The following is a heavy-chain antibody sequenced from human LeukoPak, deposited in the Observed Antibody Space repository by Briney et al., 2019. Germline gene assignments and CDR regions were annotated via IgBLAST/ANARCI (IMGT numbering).Heavy chain of an antibody. CDR3: ARGRGYCSSSSCYDFDY. D-gene: IGHD2-2*01. Sequence: GESLKISCTGSGYSFTNYWIAWVRQMPGKGLEWMGIIYPGDSETTYSPSFQGQVTISADKSITTYLQWSRLEASDTAVYYCARGRGYCSSSSCYDFDYWGQGTLVTVSS. V-gene: IGHV5-51*01. J-gene: IGHJ4*02. CDR2: IYPGDSET. CDR1: GYSFTNYW.